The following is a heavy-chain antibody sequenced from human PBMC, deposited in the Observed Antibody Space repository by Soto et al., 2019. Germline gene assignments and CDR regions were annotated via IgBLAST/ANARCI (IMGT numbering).Heavy chain of an antibody. V-gene: IGHV4-39*01. CDR3: ARPGSSWYNASDI. D-gene: IGHD6-13*01. CDR1: GGSISSSSYY. CDR2: IYYSGST. J-gene: IGHJ3*02. Sequence: QLQLQESGPGLVKPSETLSLTCTVSGGSISSSSYYWGWIRQPPGKGLEWIGSIYYSGSTYYNPSLKSRVTISVDTSKNQFSLKLSSVTAADTAVYYCARPGSSWYNASDIWGQGTMVTVSS.